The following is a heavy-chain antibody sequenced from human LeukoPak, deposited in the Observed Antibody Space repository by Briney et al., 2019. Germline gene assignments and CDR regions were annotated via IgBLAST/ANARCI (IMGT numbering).Heavy chain of an antibody. CDR2: INPSGGST. J-gene: IGHJ4*02. CDR1: GYTFTSYY. V-gene: IGHV1-46*01. Sequence: ASVKVSRKASGYTFTSYYMHWVRQAPGQGLEWMGIINPSGGSTSYAQKFQGRVTMTRDTSTSTVYMELSSLRSEDTAVYYCARESDADHYDSSGYLDYWGQGTLVTVSS. CDR3: ARESDADHYDSSGYLDY. D-gene: IGHD3-22*01.